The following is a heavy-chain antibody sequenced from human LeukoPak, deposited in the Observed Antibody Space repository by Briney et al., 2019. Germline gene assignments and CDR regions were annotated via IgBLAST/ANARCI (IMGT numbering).Heavy chain of an antibody. CDR1: GYTFTGYY. Sequence: ASVKVSCKASGYTFTGYYMHWVRQAPGQGLEWMGWINPNSGGTNYAQKFQGRVTMTRDTSISTAYMELSRLRSDDTAVYYCARVQAMIVVASYYLDYWGQGTLVTVSS. V-gene: IGHV1-2*02. CDR2: INPNSGGT. CDR3: ARVQAMIVVASYYLDY. J-gene: IGHJ4*02. D-gene: IGHD3-22*01.